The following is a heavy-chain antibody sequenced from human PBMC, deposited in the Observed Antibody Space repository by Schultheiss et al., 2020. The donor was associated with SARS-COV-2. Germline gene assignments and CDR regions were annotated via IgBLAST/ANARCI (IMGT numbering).Heavy chain of an antibody. CDR3: ARLTGEGRDGYHYFDY. CDR1: GGSISSGHW. V-gene: IGHV4-4*02. Sequence: SETLSHTCAVSGGSISSGHWWSWVRQPPGKGLEWIGNMYYSGSTYYNPSLKSRVSISIDTSKNQFSLKLSSVTAADTAVYYCARLTGEGRDGYHYFDYWGQGTLVTVSS. D-gene: IGHD5-24*01. J-gene: IGHJ4*02. CDR2: MYYSGST.